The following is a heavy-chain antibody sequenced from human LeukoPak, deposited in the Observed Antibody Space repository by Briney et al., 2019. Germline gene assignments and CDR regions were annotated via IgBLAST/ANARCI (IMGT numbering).Heavy chain of an antibody. J-gene: IGHJ4*02. CDR2: IYYTGST. D-gene: IGHD3-9*01. CDR3: ARASLNYDVLTGYFGYFDS. V-gene: IGHV4-59*01. CDR1: GGPISSSY. Sequence: SETLSLTCSVSGGPISSSYWNWIRQSPERGLEWIGYIYYTGSTNYDPSLKSRAFVSIDTSKNQFYLKLYSVTAADTAVYFCARASLNYDVLTGYFGYFDSWGQGTLVTVS.